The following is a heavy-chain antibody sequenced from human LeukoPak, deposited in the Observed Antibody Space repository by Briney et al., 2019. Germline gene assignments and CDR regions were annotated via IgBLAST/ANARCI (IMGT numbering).Heavy chain of an antibody. CDR1: GFTFSSYG. Sequence: GGSLRLSCAASGFTFSSYGMHWVRQAPGKGLEWVAFIRYDGSNKYYADSVKGRFTISRDNSKNTLYLQMNSLRAEDTAVYYCAKSIAPYSSSPPGDYWGQGTLVTVSS. D-gene: IGHD6-6*01. CDR2: IRYDGSNK. CDR3: AKSIAPYSSSPPGDY. J-gene: IGHJ4*02. V-gene: IGHV3-30*02.